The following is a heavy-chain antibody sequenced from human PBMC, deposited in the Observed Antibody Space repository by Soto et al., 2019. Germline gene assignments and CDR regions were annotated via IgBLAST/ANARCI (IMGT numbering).Heavy chain of an antibody. V-gene: IGHV1-46*03. J-gene: IGHJ3*01. D-gene: IGHD2-15*01. Sequence: VLLVQSGAEVKKPGASMKVSCQASGYTFTDYYIHWVRQAPGQGLEWMGVINPSGGRSSYVQNFQSSVTMTSDSSTRTGYLELSSLRSEDTAVYYCARESVVAANGFDFWGPGTMVAVSS. CDR1: GYTFTDYY. CDR2: INPSGGRS. CDR3: ARESVVAANGFDF.